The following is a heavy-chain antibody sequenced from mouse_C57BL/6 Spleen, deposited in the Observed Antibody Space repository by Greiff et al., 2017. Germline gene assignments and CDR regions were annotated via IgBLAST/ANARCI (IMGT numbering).Heavy chain of an antibody. CDR2: INPSNGGT. Sequence: QVQLQQPGTELVKPGASVTLSCKASGYTFTSYWMHWVKQRPGQGLEWIGNINPSNGGTNYNEKFKSKATLTVDKSSSTAYMQLSSLTSEDSAVYYCARNEFYYYGSSYWYFDVWGTGTTVTVSS. CDR3: ARNEFYYYGSSYWYFDV. J-gene: IGHJ1*03. D-gene: IGHD1-1*01. CDR1: GYTFTSYW. V-gene: IGHV1-53*01.